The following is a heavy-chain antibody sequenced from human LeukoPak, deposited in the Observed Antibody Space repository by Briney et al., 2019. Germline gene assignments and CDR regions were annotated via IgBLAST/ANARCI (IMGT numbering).Heavy chain of an antibody. CDR2: IYPGDSDT. CDR3: ARRQYYYDSSGYYHYYFDY. CDR1: GYSFTSYW. Sequence: GESLKISCKGSGYSFTSYWIGRVRQTPGKGLEWMGIIYPGDSDTRYSPSFQGQVTISADESISTSSLQWSSLKASDTAMYYCARRQYYYDSSGYYHYYFDYWGQGTLVTVSS. V-gene: IGHV5-51*01. J-gene: IGHJ4*02. D-gene: IGHD3-22*01.